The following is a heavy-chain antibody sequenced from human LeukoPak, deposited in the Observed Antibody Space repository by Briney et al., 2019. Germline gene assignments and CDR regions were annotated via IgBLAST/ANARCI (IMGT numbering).Heavy chain of an antibody. CDR1: GFTFNNYA. CDR2: ITGSDGDT. V-gene: IGHV3-23*01. CDR3: AKRFDY. Sequence: PGGSLRLSCAASGFTFNNYAMSWVRQVPGKGLEWVSAITGSDGDTYYADSVKGRFTISRDISKNTLYLQMNSLRAEDTAVCYCAKRFDYWGQGTLVTVSS. J-gene: IGHJ4*02.